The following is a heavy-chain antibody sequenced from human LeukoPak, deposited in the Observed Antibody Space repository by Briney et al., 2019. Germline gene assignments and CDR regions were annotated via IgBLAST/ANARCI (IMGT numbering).Heavy chain of an antibody. Sequence: SETLSLTCTVSGGSISGNYWSWIRQPPGKGLEWIGYIYYSGSTNYNPSLKSRITISVDTSKNQFSLKLSPVTAADTAVYYCARTRASGSLDYWGQGTLVTVSS. J-gene: IGHJ4*02. D-gene: IGHD3-10*01. V-gene: IGHV4-59*01. CDR1: GGSISGNY. CDR3: ARTRASGSLDY. CDR2: IYYSGST.